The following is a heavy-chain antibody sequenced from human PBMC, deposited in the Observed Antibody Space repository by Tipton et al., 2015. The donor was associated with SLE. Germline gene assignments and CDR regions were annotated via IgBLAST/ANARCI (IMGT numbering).Heavy chain of an antibody. CDR1: AFDVSSNF. V-gene: IGHV3-66*01. J-gene: IGHJ4*02. CDR3: ARNGAGYYSAGYFDG. D-gene: IGHD3-22*01. Sequence: AVSAFDVSSNFMSWVRQAPGKGLEWLAVIYSSGTPQYAESVKDRFIISRDNYRNTLFLEINSLRLDDTAIYYCARNGAGYYSAGYFDGWGPGTQVSVS. CDR2: IYSSGTP.